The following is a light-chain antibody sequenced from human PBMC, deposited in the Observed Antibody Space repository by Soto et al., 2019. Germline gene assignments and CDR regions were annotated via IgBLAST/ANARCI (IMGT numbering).Light chain of an antibody. J-gene: IGLJ3*02. CDR2: GNT. Sequence: QSVLTQPPSVSGAPGQRVTISCTGSSSNIGAGYDVHWYQQLPGTAPKLLIYGNTNRPSGVPDRFAGSKSGTSASLAITGVQGEDEAEYYCQYFDSSLSVVFGGGTKLTVL. CDR1: SSNIGAGYD. CDR3: QYFDSSLSVV. V-gene: IGLV1-40*01.